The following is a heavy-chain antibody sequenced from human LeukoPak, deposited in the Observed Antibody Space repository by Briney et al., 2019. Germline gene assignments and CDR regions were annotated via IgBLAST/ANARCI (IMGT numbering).Heavy chain of an antibody. CDR3: ARDKGDYDTSGSLFVF. Sequence: GGSLRLSCAASGFTFSRYWMSWVRQVPRKGLEWVANIKQDGGEKHYVDSVKGRFTISRDSAKNSLYLQMNSLRAEDTAVYYCARDKGDYDTSGSLFVFGGQGTLVTVSS. D-gene: IGHD3-22*01. J-gene: IGHJ4*02. CDR2: IKQDGGEK. V-gene: IGHV3-7*03. CDR1: GFTFSRYW.